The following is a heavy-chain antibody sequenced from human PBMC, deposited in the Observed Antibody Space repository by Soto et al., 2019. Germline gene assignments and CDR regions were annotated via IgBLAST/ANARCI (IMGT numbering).Heavy chain of an antibody. D-gene: IGHD1-26*01. J-gene: IGHJ5*02. Sequence: GESLKISCAASGFTFSTYGMHWVRQAPGKGLEWVAVITYDGSDKNYGDSVKGRFTISRDNSRSTLYLQMNSLRAEDTAVYYCAKDPNPNSGSLNWFDPWGQGTLGTVSS. CDR3: AKDPNPNSGSLNWFDP. CDR2: ITYDGSDK. CDR1: GFTFSTYG. V-gene: IGHV3-30*18.